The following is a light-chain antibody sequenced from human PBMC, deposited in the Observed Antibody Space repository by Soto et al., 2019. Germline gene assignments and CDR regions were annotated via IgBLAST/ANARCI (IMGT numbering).Light chain of an antibody. J-gene: IGLJ1*01. CDR1: SSDIGTYDY. CDR3: SSYTPSRSLGYV. Sequence: QSALTQPASVSGSPGQSITISCTGSSSDIGTYDYVSWYQQHPDKAPKLMIYEVRNRPSGVSNRFSGSKSGNTASLTISGLQAEDEADYYCSSYTPSRSLGYVFGTGTKLTVL. CDR2: EVR. V-gene: IGLV2-14*01.